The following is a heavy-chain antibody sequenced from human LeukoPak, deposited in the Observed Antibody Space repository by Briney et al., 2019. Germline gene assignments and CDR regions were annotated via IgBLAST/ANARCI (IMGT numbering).Heavy chain of an antibody. J-gene: IGHJ4*02. D-gene: IGHD5-24*01. CDR2: ISSSGSTI. Sequence: GGSLRLSCAASGFTFSDYYMSWIRQAPGKGLERVSYISSSGSTIYYADSVKGRFTISRDNAKNSLYLQMNSLRAEDTAVYYCAISKEMATTFLEYWGQGTLVTVSS. CDR3: AISKEMATTFLEY. V-gene: IGHV3-11*01. CDR1: GFTFSDYY.